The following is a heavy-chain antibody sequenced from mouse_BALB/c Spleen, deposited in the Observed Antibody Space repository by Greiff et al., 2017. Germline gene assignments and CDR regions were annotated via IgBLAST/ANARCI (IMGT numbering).Heavy chain of an antibody. Sequence: EVMLVESGGGLVKPGGSLKLSCAASGFTFSSYAMSWVRQTPEKRLGWVSSISSGGSTYYPDSVKGRFTISRDNARNILYLQMSSLRSEDTAMYYCARGRYDEAYWGQGTLVTVSA. J-gene: IGHJ3*01. CDR2: ISSGGST. D-gene: IGHD2-3*01. CDR1: GFTFSSYA. CDR3: ARGRYDEAY. V-gene: IGHV5-6-5*01.